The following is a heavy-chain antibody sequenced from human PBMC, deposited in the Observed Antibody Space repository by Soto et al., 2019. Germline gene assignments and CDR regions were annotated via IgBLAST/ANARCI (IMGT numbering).Heavy chain of an antibody. CDR2: ISSSSSYI. CDR3: ARVKGYYDSSGYP. CDR1: GLSLSSYS. V-gene: IGHV3-21*01. J-gene: IGHJ5*02. Sequence: GSLRLSGAASGLSLSSYSMNWVRQAPGKGLELVSSISSSSSYIYYADSVKGRFTISRDNAKNSLYLQMNSLRAEDTAVYYWARVKGYYDSSGYPWGQGTLVTVSS. D-gene: IGHD3-22*01.